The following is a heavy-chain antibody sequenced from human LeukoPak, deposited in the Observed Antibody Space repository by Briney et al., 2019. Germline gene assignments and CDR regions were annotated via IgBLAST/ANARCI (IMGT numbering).Heavy chain of an antibody. J-gene: IGHJ4*02. V-gene: IGHV1-46*01. Sequence: ASVKVSCKASGYTFTSYYMHWVRQAPGQGLEWMGIINPSGGSTSYAQKFQGRVTMTRDMSTSTVYMELSSLRSEDTAVYYCARDSHGIWVDWLGSWWDYWGQGTLVTVSS. CDR1: GYTFTSYY. CDR3: ARDSHGIWVDWLGSWWDY. CDR2: INPSGGST. D-gene: IGHD3/OR15-3a*01.